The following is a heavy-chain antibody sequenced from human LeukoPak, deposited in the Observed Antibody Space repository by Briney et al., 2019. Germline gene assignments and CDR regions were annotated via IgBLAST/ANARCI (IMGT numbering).Heavy chain of an antibody. CDR2: IYYSGST. V-gene: IGHV4-39*01. CDR1: GVSISSSNSY. CDR3: ARRHRMYSSGWYYYFDY. J-gene: IGHJ4*02. Sequence: SETLSLTCTVSGVSISSSNSYWGWIRQPPGKGLEWIGSIYYSGSTYYNPSLKSRVTISVDTSKNQFSLKLSSVTAADTAVYYCARRHRMYSSGWYYYFDYWGQGTLVTVSS. D-gene: IGHD6-19*01.